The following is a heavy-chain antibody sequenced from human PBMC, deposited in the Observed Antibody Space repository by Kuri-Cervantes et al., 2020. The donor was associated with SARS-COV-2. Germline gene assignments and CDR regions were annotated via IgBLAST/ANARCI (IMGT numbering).Heavy chain of an antibody. J-gene: IGHJ5*02. CDR3: ARRDGWGVFDP. D-gene: IGHD3-10*01. Sequence: GGSLRLSCQGSGFDFSSHWIGWVRQMPGKGLEWMGIIYPGDSDTRYSPSFQGQVTISADKSISTAYLQWSSLKASDTAMYYCARRDGWGVFDPWGQGTLVTVSS. V-gene: IGHV5-51*01. CDR1: GFDFSSHW. CDR2: IYPGDSDT.